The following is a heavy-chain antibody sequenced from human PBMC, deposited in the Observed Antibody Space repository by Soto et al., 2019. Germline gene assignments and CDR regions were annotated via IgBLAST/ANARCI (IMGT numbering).Heavy chain of an antibody. J-gene: IGHJ4*02. Sequence: GGSLRLSCEASGFTFSNYDMSWVRQASGKGLEWVSAISRSGGNTYYADSVKGRFSISRDNSKNTLYMQMNSLRAEDTAVYYCAKEGSRTIALVMYAPHFFAYWGQGTPVTVYS. CDR2: ISRSGGNT. CDR1: GFTFSNYD. CDR3: AKEGSRTIALVMYAPHFFAY. V-gene: IGHV3-23*01. D-gene: IGHD2-8*01.